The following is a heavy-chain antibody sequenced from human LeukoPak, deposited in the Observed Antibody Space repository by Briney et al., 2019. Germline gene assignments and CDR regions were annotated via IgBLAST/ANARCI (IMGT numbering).Heavy chain of an antibody. Sequence: SETLSLTCAVYGGSFSGYYWSWIRQPPGKGLEWIGEINHSGSTNYNPSLKSRVTISVDTSKNQFSLKLSSVTAADTAVYYCARDQYYYGMDVWGQGTTVTVSS. CDR2: INHSGST. J-gene: IGHJ6*02. V-gene: IGHV4-34*01. CDR3: ARDQYYYGMDV. CDR1: GGSFSGYY.